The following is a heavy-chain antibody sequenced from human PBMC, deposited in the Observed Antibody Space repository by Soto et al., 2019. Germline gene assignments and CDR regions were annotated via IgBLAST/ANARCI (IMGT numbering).Heavy chain of an antibody. V-gene: IGHV4-59*01. D-gene: IGHD3-3*01. CDR1: GGSISSYY. Sequence: SETLSLTCTVSGGSISSYYWSWIRQPPGKGLEWIVYIYFSWITYYYPSLKSRVTISVVTSKIQFSLKLSSVTAADTAVYYCASSRTIFGVVTNYGMDVWGQGTTVTVSS. CDR3: ASSRTIFGVVTNYGMDV. J-gene: IGHJ6*02. CDR2: IYFSWIT.